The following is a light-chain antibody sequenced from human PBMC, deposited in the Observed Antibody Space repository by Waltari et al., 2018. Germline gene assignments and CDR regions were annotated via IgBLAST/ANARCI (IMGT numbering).Light chain of an antibody. V-gene: IGLV1-40*01. CDR2: CNR. Sequence: QSVLTQPPSVSGAPGQRVTISCTGSSSNIGAGYDVHWYQQLPGTAPKLLILCNRNRPSGVPDRFSGSKSGTSASLAITGLQAEDEADYYCQSYDSSLSAYVVFGGGTKLTVL. CDR3: QSYDSSLSAYVV. J-gene: IGLJ2*01. CDR1: SSNIGAGYD.